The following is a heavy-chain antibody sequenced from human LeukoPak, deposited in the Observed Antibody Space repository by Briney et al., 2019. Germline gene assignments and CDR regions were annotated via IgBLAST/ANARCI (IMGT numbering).Heavy chain of an antibody. CDR2: INPNSGGT. CDR3: ASGRRFLEWLPYYYYMDV. Sequence: ASVKVSCKASGYTFTGYYMHWVRQAPGQGLEWMGWINPNSGGTNYAQKFQGRVTMTRDTSISTAYMELSRLRSDDTAVYYCASGRRFLEWLPYYYYMDVWGKGTTVTVSS. V-gene: IGHV1-2*02. J-gene: IGHJ6*03. CDR1: GYTFTGYY. D-gene: IGHD3-3*01.